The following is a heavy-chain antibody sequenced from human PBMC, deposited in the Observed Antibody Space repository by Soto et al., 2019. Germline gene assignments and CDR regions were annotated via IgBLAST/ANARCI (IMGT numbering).Heavy chain of an antibody. CDR2: ITSTADTYAT. V-gene: IGHV3-73*01. CDR1: GFTFSDSV. J-gene: IGHJ3*02. Sequence: EVQLVESGGGLVQPGGSLKLSCAASGFTFSDSVMHWVRQVSGKGLEWVGRITSTADTYATAYTASVKGRFTVSRDDSKNPAYLQMNSLKPEDTAVYCCPGSLSFAFDIWGQGTMVHVSS. CDR3: PGSLSFAFDI.